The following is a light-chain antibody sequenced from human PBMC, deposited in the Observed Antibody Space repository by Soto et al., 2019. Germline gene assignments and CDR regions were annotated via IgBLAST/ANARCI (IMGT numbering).Light chain of an antibody. J-gene: IGKJ4*01. Sequence: EIVMTQSPATLSVSVGERATLSCRARQTVSSKLAWYQQKPGQAPRLLSYGASTRATGIPARFTGSGSGTEFTLTISSLQSEDFAVYYCQQYNDWPPQLTFGGGTKVEFK. CDR3: QQYNDWPPQLT. CDR2: GAS. V-gene: IGKV3-15*01. CDR1: QTVSSK.